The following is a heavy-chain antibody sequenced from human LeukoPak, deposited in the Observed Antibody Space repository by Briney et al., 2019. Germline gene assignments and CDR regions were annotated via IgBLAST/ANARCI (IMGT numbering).Heavy chain of an antibody. V-gene: IGHV6-1*01. CDR2: TYYRSKWYN. J-gene: IGHJ4*02. D-gene: IGHD6-19*01. CDR1: GDSVSSNSAA. CDR3: ARDLAVAGTPHFDY. Sequence: SQTLSLTCAISGDSVSSNSAAWNWIRQSPSRGLEWLGRTYYRSKWYNDYAVSVKSRITISPDTSKNQFSLQLSSVTPEDTAVYFCARDLAVAGTPHFDYWGQGTLVTVSS.